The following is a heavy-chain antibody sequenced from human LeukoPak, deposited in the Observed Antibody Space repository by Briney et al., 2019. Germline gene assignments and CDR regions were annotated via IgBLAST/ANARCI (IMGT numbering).Heavy chain of an antibody. J-gene: IGHJ4*02. Sequence: ASVKVSCKASGYTFTGYYMHWVRQAAGQGLEWMGWINPNSGGTNYAQRFQGRVTMTRDTSISTAYMELSRLRSDDTAVYYCATGLAARPPYYFEYWGQGTLVTVSS. CDR1: GYTFTGYY. CDR3: ATGLAARPPYYFEY. CDR2: INPNSGGT. D-gene: IGHD6-6*01. V-gene: IGHV1-2*02.